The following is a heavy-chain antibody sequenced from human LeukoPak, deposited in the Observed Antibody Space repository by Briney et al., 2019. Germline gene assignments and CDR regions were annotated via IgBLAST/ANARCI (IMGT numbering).Heavy chain of an antibody. CDR3: ARDMVVVPAARVGRWFDP. V-gene: IGHV1-2*02. J-gene: IGHJ5*02. Sequence: SVKVSCKPSGYTFTGYYMHWVRPAPGQGLEWMGWINPNSGGTNYAQKFQGRVTMTRDTSISTAYMELSKLRSDDTAGYYCARDMVVVPAARVGRWFDPWGQGTLVTVSS. CDR1: GYTFTGYY. D-gene: IGHD2-2*01. CDR2: INPNSGGT.